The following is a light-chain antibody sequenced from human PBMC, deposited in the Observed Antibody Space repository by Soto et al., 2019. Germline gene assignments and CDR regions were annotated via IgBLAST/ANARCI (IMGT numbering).Light chain of an antibody. CDR3: QQSYSTSWT. J-gene: IGKJ1*01. V-gene: IGKV1-39*01. Sequence: DIQMTQSPSSLSASVGDRVTITCRARQSISSYSNWYQQKPWKAPKLLIYAASSLQSGVPSKFSGSGSGTDFTLTISSRQPEDFATYYCQQSYSTSWTFGQGTKVENK. CDR1: QSISSY. CDR2: AAS.